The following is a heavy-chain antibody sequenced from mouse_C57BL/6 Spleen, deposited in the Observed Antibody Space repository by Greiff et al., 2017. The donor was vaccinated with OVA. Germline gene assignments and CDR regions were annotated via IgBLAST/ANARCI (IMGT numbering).Heavy chain of an antibody. CDR3: ASGPFDY. CDR2: INPRDGGY. CDR1: GYTFTSYW. D-gene: IGHD3-1*01. J-gene: IGHJ2*01. V-gene: IGHV1-53*01. Sequence: QVQLQQPGTELVKPGASVKLSCKASGYTFTSYWMHWVKQRPEHGLEWIGNINPRDGGYNYHEKFTSKATLTADKSSSTAYMQLSSLTSEDSLVYYCASGPFDYWGQGTTLTVSA.